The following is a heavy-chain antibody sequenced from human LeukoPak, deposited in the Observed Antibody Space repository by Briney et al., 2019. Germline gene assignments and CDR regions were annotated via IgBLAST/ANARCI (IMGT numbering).Heavy chain of an antibody. CDR2: ISWNSGSI. D-gene: IGHD6-13*01. J-gene: IGHJ6*04. V-gene: IGHV3-9*01. CDR1: GFTFDDYA. Sequence: PGGSLRLSCAASGFTFDDYAMRWVRQAPGKGLEWVSGISWNSGSIGYADSVKGRFTISRDNAKNSLYLQMNSLRAEDTAVYYCARNRWTGYSSSWYPRYYYYYGMDVWGKGTTVTVSS. CDR3: ARNRWTGYSSSWYPRYYYYYGMDV.